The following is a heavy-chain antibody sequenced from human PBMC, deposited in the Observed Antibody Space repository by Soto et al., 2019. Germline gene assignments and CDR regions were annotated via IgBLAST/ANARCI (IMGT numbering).Heavy chain of an antibody. CDR1: GYTFTGYF. J-gene: IGHJ5*02. Sequence: ASVKVSCKTSGYTFTGYFIHWVRQAPGQGLEWMAYINPNSGATKYAQKFQGRVTLTRDTSINIAYMEMSMLTSNDTAVYYCARGGGTVLAPLPWGQGTLVTVSS. CDR2: INPNSGAT. D-gene: IGHD3-10*01. CDR3: ARGGGTVLAPLP. V-gene: IGHV1-2*02.